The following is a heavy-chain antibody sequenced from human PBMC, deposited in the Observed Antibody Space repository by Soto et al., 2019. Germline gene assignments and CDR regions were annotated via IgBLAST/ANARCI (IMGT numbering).Heavy chain of an antibody. Sequence: ASVKVSCKASGYTFTSYGISWVRQAPGQGLEWMGWISAYNGNTNYAQKLQGRVTMTTDTSTSTAYMELRSLRSDDTAVYYCARANYYDSSGYYYVGIDYWGQGTLVTVSS. CDR3: ARANYYDSSGYYYVGIDY. V-gene: IGHV1-18*01. CDR2: ISAYNGNT. CDR1: GYTFTSYG. D-gene: IGHD3-22*01. J-gene: IGHJ4*02.